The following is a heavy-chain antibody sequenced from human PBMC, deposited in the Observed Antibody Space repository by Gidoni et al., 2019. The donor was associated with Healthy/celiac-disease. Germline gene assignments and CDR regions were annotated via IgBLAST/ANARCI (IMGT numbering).Heavy chain of an antibody. V-gene: IGHV3-66*01. CDR1: GFPVRSNY. Sequence: EVQLVESGGGLVQPGGSLRLSCAASGFPVRSNYMSWVRQAPGKGLEWVSVIYSGGSTYYADSVKGRFTISRDNSKNTLYLQMNSLRAEDTAVYYCARDGGGTMVRGVSWYFDLWGRGTLVTVSS. CDR2: IYSGGST. J-gene: IGHJ2*01. CDR3: ARDGGGTMVRGVSWYFDL. D-gene: IGHD3-10*01.